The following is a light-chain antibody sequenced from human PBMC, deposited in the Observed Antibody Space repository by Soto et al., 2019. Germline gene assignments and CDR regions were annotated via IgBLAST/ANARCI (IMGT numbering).Light chain of an antibody. CDR1: SSNIGSDT. J-gene: IGLJ3*02. CDR2: RSN. Sequence: QSVLTQPPSASGTPGQRVTISCSGSSSNIGSDTVNWYQQLPGTAPKLLIHRSNQRPSGVPGRFSGSKSGTSASLAISVLQSEDEADYYCASWDASLNGWVFGGGTKLTVL. V-gene: IGLV1-44*01. CDR3: ASWDASLNGWV.